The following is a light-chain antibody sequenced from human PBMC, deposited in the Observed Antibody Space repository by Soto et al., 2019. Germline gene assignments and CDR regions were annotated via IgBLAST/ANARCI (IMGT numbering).Light chain of an antibody. V-gene: IGKV3-15*01. Sequence: IVLTQSPATLSVSPGERATPSCRASRSVGSLLAWYPLKSGQAPRLLIYRASSRATGISDNFSGSGSGTEFTLTITGLKSEDFAVSYCQQYNEWPITYGQGTRLEI. CDR2: RAS. CDR1: RSVGSL. J-gene: IGKJ5*01. CDR3: QQYNEWPIT.